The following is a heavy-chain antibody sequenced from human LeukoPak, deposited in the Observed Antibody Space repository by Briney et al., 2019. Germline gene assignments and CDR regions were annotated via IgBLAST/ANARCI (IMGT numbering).Heavy chain of an antibody. V-gene: IGHV3-7*03. Sequence: GGSLRLSCAASGFTFSSYWMSWVRQAPGKGLEWVANIKQDGSEKYYVDSVKGRFTISRDNSKNTLYLQMNSLRAEDTAVYYCAKGSYYDFWSGYCYFDYWGQGTLVTVSS. CDR2: IKQDGSEK. CDR1: GFTFSSYW. CDR3: AKGSYYDFWSGYCYFDY. D-gene: IGHD3-3*01. J-gene: IGHJ4*02.